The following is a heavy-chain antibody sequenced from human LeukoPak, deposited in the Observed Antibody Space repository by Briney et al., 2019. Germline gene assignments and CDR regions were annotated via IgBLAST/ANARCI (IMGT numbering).Heavy chain of an antibody. J-gene: IGHJ6*03. CDR1: DGSISSSSYY. CDR3: ARLGYCSGGSCYYYYYMDV. V-gene: IGHV4-39*07. D-gene: IGHD2-15*01. CDR2: IYYGSVFYSVST. Sequence: SETLSLTCTVSDGSISSSSYYWGWIRQPPGKGLEWIGSIYYGSVFYSVSTYYNPSLKSRVTMSGDTSKNQFSLKLSSVTAADTAAYYCARLGYCSGGSCYYYYYMDVWGKGTTVTVSS.